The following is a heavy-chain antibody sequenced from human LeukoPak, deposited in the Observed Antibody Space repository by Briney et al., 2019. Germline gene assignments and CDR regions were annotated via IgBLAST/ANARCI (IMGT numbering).Heavy chain of an antibody. Sequence: AASVKVSCKASGCTFTGYYMHWVRQAPGQGLEWMGRINPNSGGTNYAQKFQGRVTMTRDTSISTAYMELSRLRSDDTAVYYCAREQATVTARDYYYYMDVWGKGTTVTVSS. CDR3: AREQATVTARDYYYYMDV. V-gene: IGHV1-2*06. CDR1: GCTFTGYY. CDR2: INPNSGGT. D-gene: IGHD4-11*01. J-gene: IGHJ6*03.